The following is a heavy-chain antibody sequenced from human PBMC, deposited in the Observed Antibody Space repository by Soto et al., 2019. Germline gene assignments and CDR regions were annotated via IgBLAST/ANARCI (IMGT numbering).Heavy chain of an antibody. CDR2: MNPDSRST. CDR1: GYTFTGYY. Sequence: ASVKVSCKASGYTFTGYYMHWVRQAPGQGLEWMGWMNPDSRSTGYAQKFQGRVTMTSDNSITTAYMDLIGLRSEDTAVYYCTRASRKVSGNSYGSFASWGQGTLVTVSS. D-gene: IGHD5-18*01. CDR3: TRASRKVSGNSYGSFAS. J-gene: IGHJ4*02. V-gene: IGHV1-8*02.